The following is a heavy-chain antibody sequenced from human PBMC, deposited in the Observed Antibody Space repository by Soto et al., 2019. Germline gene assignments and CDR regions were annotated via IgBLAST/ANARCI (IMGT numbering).Heavy chain of an antibody. CDR2: IIPIFVTA. D-gene: IGHD4-17*01. CDR1: GGTFSSYA. CDR3: ARDWALDWDPTVVTPVT. J-gene: IGHJ5*02. Sequence: ASVKVSCKASGGTFSSYAISWVRQAPGQGLEWMGGIIPIFVTANYAQKFQGRVTITADESTSTAYMELSSLRSEDTAVYYCARDWALDWDPTVVTPVTWGQGTLVTVPS. V-gene: IGHV1-69*13.